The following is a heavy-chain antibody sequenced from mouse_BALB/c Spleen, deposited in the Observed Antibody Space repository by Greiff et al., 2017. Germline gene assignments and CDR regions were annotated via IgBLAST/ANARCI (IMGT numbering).Heavy chain of an antibody. CDR3: ARSITTVVAPGFAD. CDR1: GFTFSSFG. D-gene: IGHD1-1*01. J-gene: IGHJ3*01. CDR2: ISSGSSTI. Sequence: EVKLVESGGGLVQPGGSRKLSCAASGFTFSSFGMHWVRQTPEKGLEWVAYISSGSSTIYYADTVKGRFTISRDNPKNTLFLQMTSLRSEDTAMYYCARSITTVVAPGFADWGQGTLVTVSA. V-gene: IGHV5-17*02.